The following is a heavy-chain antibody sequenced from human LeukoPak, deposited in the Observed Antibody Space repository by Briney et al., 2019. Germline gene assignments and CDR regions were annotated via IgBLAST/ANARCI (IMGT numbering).Heavy chain of an antibody. CDR3: GRQYCSGGSCYSAFDI. D-gene: IGHD2-15*01. Sequence: PGGSLRLSCAASGFTFSNYWVHWVRQAPGTGLVWVSRINSDGSSTSYADSVKGRFTVSRDNAKNSLYLQMNSLRAEDTAVYFCGRQYCSGGSCYSAFDIWGQGTMVTVSS. CDR2: INSDGSST. V-gene: IGHV3-74*01. CDR1: GFTFSNYW. J-gene: IGHJ3*02.